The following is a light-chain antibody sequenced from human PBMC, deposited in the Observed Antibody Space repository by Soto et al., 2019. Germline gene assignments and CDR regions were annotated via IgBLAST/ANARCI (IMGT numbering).Light chain of an antibody. CDR3: QQSYSSPGVT. CDR2: AAS. V-gene: IGKV1-12*01. CDR1: QGISSW. J-gene: IGKJ3*01. Sequence: DIQMTQSPSSVSASVGDRVTMTCRASQGISSWLVWYQQKPGKAPKLLIFAASSLQSGVPSRFSGSRSGPDFTLTISSLQPEDFATYYCQQSYSSPGVTFGPGTKVDIK.